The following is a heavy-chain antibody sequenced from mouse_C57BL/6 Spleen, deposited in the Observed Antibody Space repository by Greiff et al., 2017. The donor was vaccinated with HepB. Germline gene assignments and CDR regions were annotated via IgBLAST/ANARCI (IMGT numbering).Heavy chain of an antibody. CDR3: ARYPGDYGAWFAY. CDR2: INPSSGYT. CDR1: GYTFTSYT. Sequence: QVQLKQSGAELARPGASVKMSCKASGYTFTSYTMHWVKQRPGQGLEWIGYINPSSGYTKYNQKFKDKATLTADKSSSTAYMQLSSLTSEDSAVYYCARYPGDYGAWFAYWGQGTLVTVSA. D-gene: IGHD2-4*01. V-gene: IGHV1-4*01. J-gene: IGHJ3*01.